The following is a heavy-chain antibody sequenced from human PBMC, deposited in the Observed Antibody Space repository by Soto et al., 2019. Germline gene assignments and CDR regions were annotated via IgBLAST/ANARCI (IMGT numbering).Heavy chain of an antibody. CDR1: GGSFSGYY. Sequence: PSETLSLTCAVYGGSFSGYYWSWIRQPPGKGLEWIGEINHSGSTNYNPSLKSRVTISVDTSKNQFSLKLSSVTAADTAVYYCARVSPWYSSSWYWFDPWGQGTLVTVSS. CDR2: INHSGST. V-gene: IGHV4-34*01. D-gene: IGHD6-13*01. J-gene: IGHJ5*02. CDR3: ARVSPWYSSSWYWFDP.